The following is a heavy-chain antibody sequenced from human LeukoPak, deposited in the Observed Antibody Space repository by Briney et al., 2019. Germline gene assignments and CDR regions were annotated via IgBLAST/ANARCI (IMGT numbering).Heavy chain of an antibody. J-gene: IGHJ3*02. CDR2: ISSSSSYI. CDR3: ARDLKKYYYGSGSLYDAFDI. V-gene: IGHV3-21*01. CDR1: GFTFSSYS. Sequence: PGGSLRLSCAASGFTFSSYSMNWVRQAPGKGLEWVSSISSSSSYIYYADSVKGRFTISRDNAKNSLYLQMNSLRAEDTAVYYCARDLKKYYYGSGSLYDAFDIWGQGTMVTVSS. D-gene: IGHD3-10*01.